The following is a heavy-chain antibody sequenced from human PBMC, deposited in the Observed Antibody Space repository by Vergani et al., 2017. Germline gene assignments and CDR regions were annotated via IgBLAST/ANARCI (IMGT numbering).Heavy chain of an antibody. J-gene: IGHJ4*02. V-gene: IGHV3-21*01. D-gene: IGHD3-22*01. CDR1: GFTFSSYS. CDR2: ISSSSSYI. Sequence: EVQLVESGGGLVQPGRSLRLSCAASGFTFSSYSMNWVRQAPGKGLDWVSSISSSSSYIYYADSVKGRFTISRDNAKNSLYLQMNSLRAEDTAVYYCARDLFYYDSSGYYSGFFDYWGQGTLVTVSS. CDR3: ARDLFYYDSSGYYSGFFDY.